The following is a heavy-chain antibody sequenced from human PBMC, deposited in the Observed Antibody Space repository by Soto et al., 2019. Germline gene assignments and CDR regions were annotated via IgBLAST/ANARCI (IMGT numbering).Heavy chain of an antibody. J-gene: IGHJ4*02. CDR1: GFTFSSYA. Sequence: QVRLVESGGGVVKPGRSLRLSCAASGFTFSSYAMHWVRQAPGKGLEWVAVISYDGSNKYYADSVKGRFTISRDNSKNTLYLQMNSLRAEDTAVYYCARDSLYADRVGWGQGTLVTVSS. CDR2: ISYDGSNK. CDR3: ARDSLYADRVG. V-gene: IGHV3-30-3*01. D-gene: IGHD2-8*01.